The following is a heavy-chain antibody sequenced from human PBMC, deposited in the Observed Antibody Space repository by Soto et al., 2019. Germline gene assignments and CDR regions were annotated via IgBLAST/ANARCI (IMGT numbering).Heavy chain of an antibody. CDR1: GYTFTSYG. CDR3: ARGSGYGDYGRGSWFDP. V-gene: IGHV1-18*01. Sequence: ASVKVSCKASGYTFTSYGISWVRQAPGQGLEWMGWISAYNGNTNYAQKLQGRVTMTTDTSTSTAYMELRSLRSDDTAVYYCARGSGYGDYGRGSWFDPWGQGTLVTVSS. D-gene: IGHD4-17*01. J-gene: IGHJ5*02. CDR2: ISAYNGNT.